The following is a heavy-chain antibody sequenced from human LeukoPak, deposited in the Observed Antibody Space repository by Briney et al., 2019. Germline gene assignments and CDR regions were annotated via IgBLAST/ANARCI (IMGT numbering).Heavy chain of an antibody. D-gene: IGHD3-3*01. CDR3: ARDPDYDFWSGYYRGYYYYGMDV. Sequence: PGGSLRLSCAASGFTFSSYSMNWVRQAPGKGLECVSSISSSSSYIYYADSVKGRFTISRDNAKNSLYLQMNSLRAEDTAVYYCARDPDYDFWSGYYRGYYYYGMDVWGQGTTVTVSS. CDR1: GFTFSSYS. CDR2: ISSSSSYI. J-gene: IGHJ6*02. V-gene: IGHV3-21*01.